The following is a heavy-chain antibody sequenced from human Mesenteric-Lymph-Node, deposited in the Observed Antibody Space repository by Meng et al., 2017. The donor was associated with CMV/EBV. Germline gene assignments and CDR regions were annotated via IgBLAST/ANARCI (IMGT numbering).Heavy chain of an antibody. CDR3: AKSRSYYGSGSYLDS. V-gene: IGHV3-23*01. D-gene: IGHD3-10*01. CDR2: LSGSGTST. J-gene: IGHJ4*02. CDR1: GFTFDDYA. Sequence: GGSLRLSCAASGFTFDDYAMHWVRQAPGKGLEWVSGLSGSGTSTYYADSVRGRFTISRDNSRGTVFLQLDSLKVDDTAVYYCAKSRSYYGSGSYLDSWGQGTLVTVSS.